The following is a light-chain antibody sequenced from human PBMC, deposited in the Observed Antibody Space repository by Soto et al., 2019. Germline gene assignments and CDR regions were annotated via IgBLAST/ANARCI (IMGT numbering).Light chain of an antibody. CDR3: QQYNNWPPYT. J-gene: IGKJ2*01. V-gene: IGKV3-15*01. CDR1: QSVRRT. Sequence: EIVMTQSPATLSVSPGEKATLSCRASQSVRRTLAWYQQKPGQAPRLLIYGASTRATGIPARFSGSGSGTEFTLTISSLQSEDFAVYYCQQYNNWPPYTFGQGTKLEIK. CDR2: GAS.